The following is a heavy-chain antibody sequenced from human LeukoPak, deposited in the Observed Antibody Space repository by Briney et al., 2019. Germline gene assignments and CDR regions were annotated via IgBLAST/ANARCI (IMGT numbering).Heavy chain of an antibody. CDR3: ARHTAFDI. CDR1: GGSISSYY. CDR2: IYYSGST. V-gene: IGHV4-59*08. Sequence: ETLSLTCTVSGGSISSYYWSWIRQPPGKGLEWIGYIYYSGSTNYNPSLKSRVTISVDTSKNQSSLKLSSVTAADTAVYYCARHTAFDIWGQGTMVTVSS. J-gene: IGHJ3*02.